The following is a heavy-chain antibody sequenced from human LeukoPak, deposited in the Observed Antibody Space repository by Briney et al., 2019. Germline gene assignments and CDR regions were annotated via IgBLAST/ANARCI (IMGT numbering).Heavy chain of an antibody. Sequence: SETLSLTCTVSGGSISSYYWSWIRQPPGKGLEWIGYIYYSGSTNYNPSLKSRVTISVDTSKNQFSLKLSSVTAADTAVYYCARQGYQRYYYYGMDVWGQGTTVTVSS. CDR2: IYYSGST. CDR3: ARQGYQRYYYYGMDV. D-gene: IGHD2-2*01. J-gene: IGHJ6*02. V-gene: IGHV4-59*08. CDR1: GGSISSYY.